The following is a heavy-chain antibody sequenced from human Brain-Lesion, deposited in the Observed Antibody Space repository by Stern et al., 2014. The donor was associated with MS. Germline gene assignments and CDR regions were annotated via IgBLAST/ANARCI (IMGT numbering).Heavy chain of an antibody. CDR3: ARHDSVPRPSQLYSARDRGPGYFDY. Sequence: QLVESGPGLVKPSETLSLTCPVSGGSIRSSTYYWAWIRQPPGKGLEWIGNIYYSGFTYYHPSLKSRVTISGDMSKNQFSLKLSSVTAADTAIYYCARHDSVPRPSQLYSARDRGPGYFDYWGQGTLVTVSS. CDR2: IYYSGFT. J-gene: IGHJ4*02. D-gene: IGHD1-1*01. CDR1: GGSIRSSTYY. V-gene: IGHV4-39*01.